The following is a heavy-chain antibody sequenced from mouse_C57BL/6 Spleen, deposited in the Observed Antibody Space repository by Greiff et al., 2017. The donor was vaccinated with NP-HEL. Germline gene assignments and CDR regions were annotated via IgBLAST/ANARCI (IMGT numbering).Heavy chain of an antibody. J-gene: IGHJ1*03. CDR3: ARSGYSNFWYFDV. D-gene: IGHD2-5*01. V-gene: IGHV1-52*01. Sequence: VQLQQPGAELVRPGSSVKLSCKASGYTFTSYRMHWVKQRPIQGLEWIGNIDPSDSETHYNQKFKDKATLTVDKSSSTAYMQLSSLTSEDSAVDYCARSGYSNFWYFDVWGTGTTVTVSS. CDR1: GYTFTSYR. CDR2: IDPSDSET.